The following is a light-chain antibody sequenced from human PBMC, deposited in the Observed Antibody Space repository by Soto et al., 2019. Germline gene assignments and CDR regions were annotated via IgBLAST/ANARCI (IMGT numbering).Light chain of an antibody. CDR1: QSVSSN. CDR3: QQLRT. J-gene: IGKJ1*01. V-gene: IGKV3-15*01. CDR2: GAS. Sequence: EIVMTQSPATLSMSPGERATLSCRASQSVSSNLAWYQQKPGQAPRLLIYGASTRATGIPARFSGSGSGTEFTLTISSLQSEDFAVYYCQQLRTFGQGTKV.